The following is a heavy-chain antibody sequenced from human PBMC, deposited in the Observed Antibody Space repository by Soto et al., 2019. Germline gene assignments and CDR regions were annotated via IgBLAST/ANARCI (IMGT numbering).Heavy chain of an antibody. V-gene: IGHV1-69*02. D-gene: IGHD3-9*01. CDR3: ARAQRNYDILTGYYTNWFDP. J-gene: IGHJ5*02. CDR1: GGTFSSYT. Sequence: SVKVSCKASGGTFSSYTISWVRQAPGQRLEWLGRIIPIPGIANYAQKFQGRVTITADKSTSTAYMELSRLRSEDTAVYYCARAQRNYDILTGYYTNWFDPWGQGTLVTVSS. CDR2: IIPIPGIA.